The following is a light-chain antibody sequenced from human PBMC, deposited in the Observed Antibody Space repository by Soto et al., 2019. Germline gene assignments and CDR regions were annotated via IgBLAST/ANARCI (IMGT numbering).Light chain of an antibody. Sequence: DILMTQSPSILSASVGDRVTITCRASQSIRSWLAWYQQKPGKAPKLLIYDAYSLESGVPSRFSGRRSGTEFTLTIAGLQPEDFATYYCQQYESYSPLTFGGGTKVDIK. J-gene: IGKJ4*01. CDR3: QQYESYSPLT. V-gene: IGKV1-5*01. CDR1: QSIRSW. CDR2: DAY.